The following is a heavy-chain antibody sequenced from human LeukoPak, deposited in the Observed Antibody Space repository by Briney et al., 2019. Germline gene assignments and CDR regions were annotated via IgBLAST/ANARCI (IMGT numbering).Heavy chain of an antibody. CDR1: GFTFSSYE. CDR3: ARETMELTYYYYYYYMDV. J-gene: IGHJ6*03. V-gene: IGHV3-48*03. CDR2: ISSSGSTI. Sequence: GGSLRLSCAASGFTFSSYEMNWVRQAPGKGLEWVSYISSSGSTIYYADSVKGRFTISRDNSKNTLYLQMGSLRAEDMAVYYCARETMELTYYYYYYYMDVWGKGTTVTVSS. D-gene: IGHD1-7*01.